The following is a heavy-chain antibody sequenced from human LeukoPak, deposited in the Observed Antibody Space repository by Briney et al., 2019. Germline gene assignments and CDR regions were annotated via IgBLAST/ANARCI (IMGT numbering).Heavy chain of an antibody. CDR3: ARGGQWPVPRGGFDY. D-gene: IGHD6-19*01. V-gene: IGHV3-23*01. Sequence: GGSLRLSCAASGFTFSSYAMSWVRQAPGKGLEWVSAISGSGGSTYYADSVKGRFTISRDNSKNTLYLQMNSLRAEDTAVYYCARGGQWPVPRGGFDYWGQGTLVTVSS. CDR2: ISGSGGST. CDR1: GFTFSSYA. J-gene: IGHJ4*02.